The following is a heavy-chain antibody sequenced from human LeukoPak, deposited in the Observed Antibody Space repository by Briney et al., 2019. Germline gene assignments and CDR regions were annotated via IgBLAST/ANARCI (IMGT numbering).Heavy chain of an antibody. Sequence: ASVKVSCKASGYTFTGYYMHWVRQAPGQGLEWMGWINPNSGGTNYAQKFQGRATMTRDTSISTAYMELSRLRSDDTAVYYCARERVPAAYNSLDPWGQGTLVTVSS. J-gene: IGHJ5*02. CDR1: GYTFTGYY. V-gene: IGHV1-2*02. CDR2: INPNSGGT. CDR3: ARERVPAAYNSLDP. D-gene: IGHD2-2*01.